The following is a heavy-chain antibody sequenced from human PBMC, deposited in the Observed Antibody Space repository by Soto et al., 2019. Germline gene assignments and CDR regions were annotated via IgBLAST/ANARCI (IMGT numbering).Heavy chain of an antibody. V-gene: IGHV1-18*01. Sequence: ASVKVSYKASGYTFTSHGISWVRQAPGPGLEWMGWISGYNGNTKYAQTFQGRVTLTTDTSTSTAYMELRSLRSDDTAVYYCVRDPGDCSSTSCSEDYWGQGTLVTVSS. J-gene: IGHJ4*02. CDR1: GYTFTSHG. CDR2: ISGYNGNT. CDR3: VRDPGDCSSTSCSEDY. D-gene: IGHD2-2*01.